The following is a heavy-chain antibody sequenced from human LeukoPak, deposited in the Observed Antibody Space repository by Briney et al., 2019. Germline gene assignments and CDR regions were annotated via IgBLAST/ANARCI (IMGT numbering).Heavy chain of an antibody. J-gene: IGHJ5*02. CDR1: GGSFSGYY. Sequence: SETLSLTCAVYGGSFSGYYWSWIHQPSGKGLEWIWEINHSGSTNYNPSLKSRVTISVDTSKNQFSLKLSSVTAADTAVYYCAGSRVKLGWFDPWGQGTLVTVSS. CDR2: INHSGST. CDR3: AGSRVKLGWFDP. V-gene: IGHV4-34*01. D-gene: IGHD2-21*01.